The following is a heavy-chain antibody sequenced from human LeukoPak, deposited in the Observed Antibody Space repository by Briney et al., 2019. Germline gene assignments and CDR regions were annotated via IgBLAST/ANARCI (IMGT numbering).Heavy chain of an antibody. V-gene: IGHV4-59*01. CDR2: IYYSGST. D-gene: IGHD3-3*01. CDR1: GGSISSYY. J-gene: IGHJ4*02. CDR3: ARASEGIGYFDT. Sequence: SETLSLTCTVSGGSISSYYWSWIRQPPGEGLEWIGYIYYSGSTNYNPSLKSRVTISVDTSKNQFSLKLSSVTAADTAVYYCARASEGIGYFDTWGRGSLVTVSS.